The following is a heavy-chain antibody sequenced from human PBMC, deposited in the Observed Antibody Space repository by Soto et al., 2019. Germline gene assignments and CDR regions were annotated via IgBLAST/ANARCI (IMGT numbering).Heavy chain of an antibody. CDR1: GGTFSSYA. D-gene: IGHD6-6*01. CDR3: ARGRSISGYYYYGMDV. CDR2: SIPIFGTA. J-gene: IGHJ6*02. Sequence: GASVKVSCKASGGTFSSYAISWVRQAPGQGLEWMGGSIPIFGTANYAQKFQGRVTITADKSTSTAYMELSSLRSEDTAVYYCARGRSISGYYYYGMDVWGQGTTVTVSS. V-gene: IGHV1-69*06.